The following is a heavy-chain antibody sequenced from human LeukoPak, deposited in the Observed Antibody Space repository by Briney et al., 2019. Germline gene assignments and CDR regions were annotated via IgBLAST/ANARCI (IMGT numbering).Heavy chain of an antibody. CDR2: IRSKANSYAT. J-gene: IGHJ4*02. D-gene: IGHD3-22*01. Sequence: GGSLRLSCAASGFTFSGSAMHWVRQASGKGLEWVGRIRSKANSYATAYAASVKGRFTISRDDSKNTAYLQMNSLKTEDTAVYYCTRAPPGAYYYDSSGYYLDWGQGTLVTVSS. CDR3: TRAPPGAYYYDSSGYYLD. CDR1: GFTFSGSA. V-gene: IGHV3-73*01.